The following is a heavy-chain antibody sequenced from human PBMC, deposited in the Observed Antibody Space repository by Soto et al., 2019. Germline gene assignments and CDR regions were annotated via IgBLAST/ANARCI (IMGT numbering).Heavy chain of an antibody. CDR1: GYTFTTYA. D-gene: IGHD2-15*01. V-gene: IGHV1-3*01. CDR2: INAGNGNT. CDR3: ARGCSGGICYVCDY. Sequence: ASVKVSCKASGYTFTTYAMHWVRQAPGQRLEWMGWINAGNGNTKYSQKFQGRVTITRDTSASTAYMELSSLRSEDTAVYFCARGCSGGICYVCDYWDQETLVTVSP. J-gene: IGHJ4*02.